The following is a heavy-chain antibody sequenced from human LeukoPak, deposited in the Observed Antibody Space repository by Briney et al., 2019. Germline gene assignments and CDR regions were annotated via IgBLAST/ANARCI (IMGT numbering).Heavy chain of an antibody. CDR3: TRGSWFDP. V-gene: IGHV6-1*01. CDR1: GDSVSGNRSS. D-gene: IGHD3-10*01. Sequence: SQTLSLTCAISGDSVSGNRSSWNWIRQSPSRGLEWLGRTYYRSKWYNDYALSVKSRITINPDTSRNQFSLQLDSVTPEDTAVYYCTRGSWFDPWGQGTLITVSS. CDR2: TYYRSKWYN. J-gene: IGHJ5*02.